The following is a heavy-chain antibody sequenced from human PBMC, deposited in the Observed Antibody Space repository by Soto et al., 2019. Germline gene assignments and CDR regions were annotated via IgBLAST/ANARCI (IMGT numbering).Heavy chain of an antibody. CDR2: NSYDGSNK. D-gene: IGHD3-16*02. CDR1: GFTFSSYS. V-gene: IGHV3-30*18. J-gene: IGHJ4*02. CDR3: AKALGELSPESYDY. Sequence: GGSLRLSCAASGFTFSSYSMNWVRQAPGKGLEWVAFNSYDGSNKYYADSVKGRFTISRDSSEKTLYLQMNSLRPEDTAVYYCAKALGELSPESYDYWGQGTLVTVSS.